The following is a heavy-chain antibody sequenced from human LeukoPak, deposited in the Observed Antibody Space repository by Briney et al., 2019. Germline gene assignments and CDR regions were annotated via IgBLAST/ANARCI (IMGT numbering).Heavy chain of an antibody. CDR3: ARGTLHGPYESFDY. CDR1: GYTFSSYG. CDR2: ISGDNDNT. Sequence: ASVKVSCKASGYTFSSYGISWVRQAPGQGLEWMGWISGDNDNTKYGQNLQGRVTLTTDTSTNTAYLEIRSLRSDDTAVYYCARGTLHGPYESFDYWGQGTLVTVSS. D-gene: IGHD2-21*01. V-gene: IGHV1-18*01. J-gene: IGHJ4*02.